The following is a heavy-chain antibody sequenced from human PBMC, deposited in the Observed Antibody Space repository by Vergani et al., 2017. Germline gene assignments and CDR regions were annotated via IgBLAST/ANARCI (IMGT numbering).Heavy chain of an antibody. V-gene: IGHV3-33*01. D-gene: IGHD2-2*01. J-gene: IGHJ6*03. CDR1: GFTFSSYG. CDR3: ARFATDCSSTSCYYSDYYYYMDV. Sequence: QVQLVESGGGVVQPGRSLRLSCAASGFTFSSYGMHWVRQAPGKGLEWVAVIWYDGSKKYYADSVKGRVTISRDNSKHTLYLQMNSLRAEDTAVYYCARFATDCSSTSCYYSDYYYYMDVWGKGTTVTVSS. CDR2: IWYDGSKK.